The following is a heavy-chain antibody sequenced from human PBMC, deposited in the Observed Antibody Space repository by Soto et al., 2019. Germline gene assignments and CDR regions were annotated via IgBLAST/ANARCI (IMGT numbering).Heavy chain of an antibody. CDR2: ISNSGDST. CDR3: ATRRAPWCRSTNCYGVFDS. Sequence: GGSLRLSCAASGFPFSDYAMNWVRQAPEKGLEWVSTISNSGDSTYYADSVKGRFTISRDNSKNTLYLQMNSLRAEDTAVYFCATRRAPWCRSTNCYGVFDSCGMGALV. CDR1: GFPFSDYA. J-gene: IGHJ4*02. V-gene: IGHV3-23*01. D-gene: IGHD2-2*01.